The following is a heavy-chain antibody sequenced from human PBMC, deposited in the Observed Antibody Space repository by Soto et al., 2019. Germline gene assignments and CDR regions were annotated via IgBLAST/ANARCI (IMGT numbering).Heavy chain of an antibody. J-gene: IGHJ4*02. Sequence: QVQLQESGPGLVKPSQTLSLTCTVSGGSISSGGYYWSWIRQHPGKGLEWIGYIYYSGITYYNPSLKSRVTTSVDTSKNQFSLQLSSVTAADTAVYYCARLSANWNDVYFDYWGQGTLVTVSS. V-gene: IGHV4-31*03. CDR2: IYYSGIT. D-gene: IGHD1-1*01. CDR3: ARLSANWNDVYFDY. CDR1: GGSISSGGYY.